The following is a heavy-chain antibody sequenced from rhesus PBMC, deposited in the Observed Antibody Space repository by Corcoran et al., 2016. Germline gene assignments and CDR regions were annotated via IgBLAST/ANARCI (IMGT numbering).Heavy chain of an antibody. J-gene: IGHJ4*01. Sequence: QVQLEQWGEGLVKPSEPLSLTCAVYGGSLSGDFYWSWIRQPPGKGLEWIGFIYGNSASTKYNPSLKNRVTISKDTSKKQFSLKLGSVTAADTAVYYCAREAVGDFDYWGQGVLATVSS. V-gene: IGHV4-73*01. CDR2: IYGNSAST. CDR3: AREAVGDFDY. D-gene: IGHD5-24*01. CDR1: GGSLSGDFY.